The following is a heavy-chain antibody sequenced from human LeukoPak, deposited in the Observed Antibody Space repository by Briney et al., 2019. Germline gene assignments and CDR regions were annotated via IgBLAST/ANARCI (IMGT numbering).Heavy chain of an antibody. V-gene: IGHV1-46*01. D-gene: IGHD5-24*01. CDR3: ARDPIQRSLHPNFDY. Sequence: ASVKVSCKASGYTFTSYYMHWVRQAPGQGLEWMGIINPSGGSTSYAQKFQGRVTMTRDTSTSTVYMELSSLRSEDTAVYYCARDPIQRSLHPNFDYWGQGTLVTVSS. CDR1: GYTFTSYY. J-gene: IGHJ4*02. CDR2: INPSGGST.